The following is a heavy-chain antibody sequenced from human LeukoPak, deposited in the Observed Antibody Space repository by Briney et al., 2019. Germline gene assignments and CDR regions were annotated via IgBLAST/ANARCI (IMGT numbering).Heavy chain of an antibody. CDR2: INPNSGGT. CDR3: ARGRAGFDGFDF. V-gene: IGHV1-2*02. CDR1: GYIFTGHY. J-gene: IGHJ3*01. D-gene: IGHD3-9*01. Sequence: ASVKVSCTASGYIFTGHYLHWVRQAPGQGLEWMGCINPNSGGTNYALRFQGRVTMTSDTSIRTAYMDLSGLRSDDTAVFYCARGRAGFDGFDFWGQGTMVNVSS.